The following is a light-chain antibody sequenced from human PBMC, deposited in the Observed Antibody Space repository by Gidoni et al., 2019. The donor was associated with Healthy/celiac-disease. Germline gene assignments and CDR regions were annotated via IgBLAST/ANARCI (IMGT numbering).Light chain of an antibody. Sequence: DIVMTQSPETVAVSLGERATINCRSSQSLFQFSTNLDSLAWYQQKPRQPPKLLLYWSSMRDSGVPDRFSGSGSGTDFTLTISSLRAEDVATYYCQQYLSSPVTFGGXTKVEI. V-gene: IGKV4-1*01. J-gene: IGKJ4*01. CDR3: QQYLSSPVT. CDR1: QSLFQFSTNLDS. CDR2: WSS.